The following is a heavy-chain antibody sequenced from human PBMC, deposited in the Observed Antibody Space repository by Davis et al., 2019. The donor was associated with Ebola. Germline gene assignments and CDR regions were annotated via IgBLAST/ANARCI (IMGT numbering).Heavy chain of an antibody. Sequence: MPSETLSLTCTVSGGSISSYYWSWIRQPPGKGLEWIGYIYYSGSTNYNPSLKSRVTISVDTSKNQFSLKLSSVTAAGTAVYYCASAPRAYYYGMDVWGQGTTVTVSS. V-gene: IGHV4-59*08. CDR2: IYYSGST. CDR1: GGSISSYY. J-gene: IGHJ6*02. CDR3: ASAPRAYYYGMDV.